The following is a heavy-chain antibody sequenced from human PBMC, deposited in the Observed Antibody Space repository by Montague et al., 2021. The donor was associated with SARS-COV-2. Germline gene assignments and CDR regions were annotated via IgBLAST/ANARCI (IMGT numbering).Heavy chain of an antibody. D-gene: IGHD1-1*01. CDR1: GGSFSDYY. CDR3: ARERQGNYFHYYGLDV. Sequence: SETLSLTCAVYGGSFSDYYWSWIRQPPGKGLEWMGEINHSGSTGXXPPXXXRVTISVDTSKNQFSLSLTSVTAADTAVYYCARERQGNYFHYYGLDVWGQGTTVTVSS. CDR2: INHSGST. V-gene: IGHV4-34*01. J-gene: IGHJ6*02.